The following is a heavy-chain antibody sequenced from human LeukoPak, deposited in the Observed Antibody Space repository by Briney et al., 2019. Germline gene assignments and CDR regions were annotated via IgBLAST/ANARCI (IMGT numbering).Heavy chain of an antibody. CDR2: ISSNGGST. D-gene: IGHD3-9*01. CDR1: GFTFSSYA. CDR3: ARLSDLSGYSMDV. V-gene: IGHV3-64*01. J-gene: IGHJ6*02. Sequence: GGSLRLSCAASGFTFSSYAMRWVCQAPGKGLEYVSAISSNGGSTYYANSVKGRFTISRDNSKNTLYLKMGSLRAEDMAVYYCARLSDLSGYSMDVWGQGTTVTVSS.